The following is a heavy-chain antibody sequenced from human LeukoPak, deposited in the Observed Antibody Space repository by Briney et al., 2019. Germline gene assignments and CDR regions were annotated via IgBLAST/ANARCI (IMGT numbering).Heavy chain of an antibody. CDR2: VNHSGSA. J-gene: IGHJ4*02. D-gene: IGHD2-15*01. V-gene: IGHV4-34*01. Sequence: SSETLSLTCAVYGGSLSAYYWSWIRQPPGKGLEWIGVVNHSGSANYNPSLKSRVTMSVDTSKNQFSLKLSSVTAADTAVYYCARSPRYCSGGSCYFLHYWGQGTLVTVSS. CDR3: ARSPRYCSGGSCYFLHY. CDR1: GGSLSAYY.